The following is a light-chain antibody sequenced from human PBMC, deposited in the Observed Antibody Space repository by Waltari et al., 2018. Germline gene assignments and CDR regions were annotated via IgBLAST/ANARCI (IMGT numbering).Light chain of an antibody. V-gene: IGLV1-44*01. Sequence: QSVLTQPPSASGTPGQRVTISCSGSSSNIGDNVVNWYQQLPGKAPKLLIDRNDQRPSGVPDRFSAAKSGTSASLAISGLQSEDEADYYCAAWDDRMNGHWVFGGGTKVTVL. CDR1: SSNIGDNV. CDR2: RND. J-gene: IGLJ3*02. CDR3: AAWDDRMNGHWV.